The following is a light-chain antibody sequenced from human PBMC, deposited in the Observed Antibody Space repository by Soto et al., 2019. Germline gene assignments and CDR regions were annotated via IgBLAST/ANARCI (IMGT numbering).Light chain of an antibody. J-gene: IGKJ1*01. V-gene: IGKV1-5*03. Sequence: DIQMTQSPSTLSASVGDRVTITCRASQSISSWLAWYQQKPGKAPKLLIYKASSLESGVPSRFSGSGSGTEFTITISRRQPDDFATYYCQQYNSYSRTFVQGTKVEIK. CDR1: QSISSW. CDR2: KAS. CDR3: QQYNSYSRT.